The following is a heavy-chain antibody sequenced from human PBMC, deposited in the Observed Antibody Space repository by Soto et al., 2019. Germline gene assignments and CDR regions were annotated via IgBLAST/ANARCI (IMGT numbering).Heavy chain of an antibody. CDR3: ARVWGGAFDI. CDR2: IYYSGST. Sequence: SETLSLTCTGSGGSISSYYWSWIRQPPGKGLEWIGDIYYSGSTNYNPSLKSRVTISVDTSKNQFSLKLSSVTAADTAVYYCARVWGGAFDIWGQGTMVTVSS. V-gene: IGHV4-59*01. J-gene: IGHJ3*02. D-gene: IGHD3-10*01. CDR1: GGSISSYY.